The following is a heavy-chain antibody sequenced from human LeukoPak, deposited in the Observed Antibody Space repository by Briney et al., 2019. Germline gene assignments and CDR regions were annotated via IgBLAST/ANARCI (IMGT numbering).Heavy chain of an antibody. V-gene: IGHV3-30-3*01. CDR3: ARDRRGVVVVAASEN. J-gene: IGHJ4*02. CDR1: GFTFSSYA. Sequence: GKSLRLSCAASGFTFSSYAMHWVRQAPGKGLEWVAVISYDGSNKYYADSVKGRFTISRDNAKNTLYLQMNSLRAEDTAVYYRARDRRGVVVVAASENWGQGTLVTVSS. CDR2: ISYDGSNK. D-gene: IGHD2-15*01.